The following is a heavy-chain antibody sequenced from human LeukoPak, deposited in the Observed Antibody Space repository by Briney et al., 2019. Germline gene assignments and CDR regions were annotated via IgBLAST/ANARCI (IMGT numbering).Heavy chain of an antibody. Sequence: GGSLRLSCAASGFNVSNNYMNWVRQAPGKGLEWVSSISSSSSYIYYADSVKGRFTISRDNAKNSLYLQMNSLRAEDTAVYYCAKGPRGRAVAGTDYWGQGALVTVSS. J-gene: IGHJ4*02. CDR3: AKGPRGRAVAGTDY. CDR2: ISSSSSYI. CDR1: GFNVSNNY. V-gene: IGHV3-21*04. D-gene: IGHD6-19*01.